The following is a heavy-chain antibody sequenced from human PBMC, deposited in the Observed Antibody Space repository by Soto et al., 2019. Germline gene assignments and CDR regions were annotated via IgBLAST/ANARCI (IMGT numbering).Heavy chain of an antibody. Sequence: QVQLVESGGGVVQPGRSLRLSCAASGFTFSSYGMHWVRQAPGKGLEWVAVISYDGSNKYYADSVKGRFTISRDNSKNTLYLQMNSLRAEDTAVYYCAKDPSWRGGGYYYYGMDVWGQGTTVTVSS. CDR1: GFTFSSYG. V-gene: IGHV3-30*18. CDR3: AKDPSWRGGGYYYYGMDV. CDR2: ISYDGSNK. J-gene: IGHJ6*02. D-gene: IGHD1-26*01.